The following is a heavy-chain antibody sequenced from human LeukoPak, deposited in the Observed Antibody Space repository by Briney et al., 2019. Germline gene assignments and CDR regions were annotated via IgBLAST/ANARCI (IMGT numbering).Heavy chain of an antibody. J-gene: IGHJ4*02. D-gene: IGHD3-3*01. CDR2: IKQDGSEK. V-gene: IGHV3-7*01. CDR1: GFTFSSYA. Sequence: GGSLRLSCAASGFTFSSYAMSWVRQAPGKGLEWVANIKQDGSEKYYVDSVKGRFTISRDNAKNSLYLQMNSLRAEDTAVYYCASGITIFGVVLDYWGQGTLVTVSS. CDR3: ASGITIFGVVLDY.